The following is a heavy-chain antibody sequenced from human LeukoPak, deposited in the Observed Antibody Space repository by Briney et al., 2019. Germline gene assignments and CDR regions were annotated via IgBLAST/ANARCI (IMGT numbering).Heavy chain of an antibody. J-gene: IGHJ4*02. Sequence: ASVRVSCKASGYTFTGYYMHWVRQAPGQGLEWMGWINPNSGGTNYALKFQGRVTMTRDTSISTAYMELSSLRSEDTAVYYCARGAEFDYWGQGTLVTVSS. CDR3: ARGAEFDY. CDR1: GYTFTGYY. V-gene: IGHV1-2*02. D-gene: IGHD1-14*01. CDR2: INPNSGGT.